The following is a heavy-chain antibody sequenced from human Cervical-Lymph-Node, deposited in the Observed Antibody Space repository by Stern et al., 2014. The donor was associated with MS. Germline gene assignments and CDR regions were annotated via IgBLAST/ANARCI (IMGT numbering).Heavy chain of an antibody. V-gene: IGHV3-33*05. D-gene: IGHD4-17*01. CDR3: ARGVGYGDRTFDS. CDR1: GCTFKNYG. CDR2: ISYDGSNN. J-gene: IGHJ4*02. Sequence: VQLVESGGGVVQPGGSLKVSCAASGCTFKNYGLNWVRQAPGKGLEWVGLISYDGSNNFYGDSVKGRFTISRDNSKNTLYLQMNSLRAEDTAVYYCARGVGYGDRTFDSWGQGTLVTVSS.